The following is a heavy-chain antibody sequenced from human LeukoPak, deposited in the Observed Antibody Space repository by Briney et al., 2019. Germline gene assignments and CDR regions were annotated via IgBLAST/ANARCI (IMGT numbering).Heavy chain of an antibody. J-gene: IGHJ2*01. V-gene: IGHV4-59*08. CDR1: GGSISSYY. Sequence: SETLSLTCTVSGGSISSYYWSWIRQPPGKGLEWIGYIYDSGNTKYNPSLKSRVTMSIDTSKEQFSLKLTSVTAADTAVYYCARPGPNWYFDLWGRGTLVTVSS. CDR3: ARPGPNWYFDL. CDR2: IYDSGNT.